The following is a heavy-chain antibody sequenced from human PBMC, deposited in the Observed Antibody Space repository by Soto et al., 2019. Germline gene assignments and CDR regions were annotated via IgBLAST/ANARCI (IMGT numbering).Heavy chain of an antibody. D-gene: IGHD3-16*01. CDR3: AMVDNYVTPTPQDV. V-gene: IGHV1-18*01. Sequence: QVQLVQSGDEVKKPGASVKVSCKASGYIFVNYGIAWVRQAPGQGLEWMGWISPYTGNTHSASKVQGRLTMTKNTPTSTAYMDLVSRSSDYTAGYYCAMVDNYVTPTPQDVWGQGTTVTVSS. CDR1: GYIFVNYG. J-gene: IGHJ6*02. CDR2: ISPYTGNT.